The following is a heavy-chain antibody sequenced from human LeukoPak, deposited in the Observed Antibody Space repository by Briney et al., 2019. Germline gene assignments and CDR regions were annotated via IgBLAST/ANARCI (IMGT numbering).Heavy chain of an antibody. J-gene: IGHJ4*02. V-gene: IGHV3-48*03. Sequence: GGCLRLSCAASGFTFSSYEMNWVRQAPGKGLEWVSYISSSGSTIYYADSVKGRFTISRGNAKNSLYLQMNSLRAEDTALYYCARESERGMGYWGQGSLVTVSS. CDR3: ARESERGMGY. CDR2: ISSSGSTI. D-gene: IGHD3-16*01. CDR1: GFTFSSYE.